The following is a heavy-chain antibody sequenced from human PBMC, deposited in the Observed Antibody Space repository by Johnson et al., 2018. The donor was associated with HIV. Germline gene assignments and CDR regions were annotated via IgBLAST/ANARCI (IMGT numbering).Heavy chain of an antibody. CDR3: ARESSAGEYSYGII. CDR1: GFTFDDYG. D-gene: IGHD5-18*01. Sequence: VQLVESGGGVVQPGRSLRVSCAASGFTFDDYGMSWVRQAPGKGLEWVSAISGSGGSTYYADSVKGRFTISRDNSKNTLYLQMNSLKAEDTAVYYCARESSAGEYSYGIIWGQGTMVTVSS. V-gene: IGHV3-23*04. J-gene: IGHJ3*02. CDR2: ISGSGGST.